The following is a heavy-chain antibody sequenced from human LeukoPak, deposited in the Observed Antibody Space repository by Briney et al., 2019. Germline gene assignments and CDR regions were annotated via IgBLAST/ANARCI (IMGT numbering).Heavy chain of an antibody. CDR2: IGTAGDT. CDR3: ASSPAYSSSWYAIDN. V-gene: IGHV3-13*01. Sequence: QPGGSLRLSCAASGFTFSNYDMHWVRQAAGKGLEWVSGIGTAGDTYYPASVKGRFTISRENAKNSLYLQMNSLSAWDTAVYYCASSPAYSSSWYAIDNWGQGTLVTVSS. D-gene: IGHD6-13*01. CDR1: GFTFSNYD. J-gene: IGHJ4*02.